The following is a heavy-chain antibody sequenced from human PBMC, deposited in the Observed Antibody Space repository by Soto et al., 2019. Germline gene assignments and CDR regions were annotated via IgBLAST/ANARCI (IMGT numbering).Heavy chain of an antibody. CDR3: ASRSYYYYYGMDV. CDR2: IDPSDSYT. Sequence: GESLKISCQGFEYSLSNFWIAWVRQMPGKGLEWMGRIDPSDSYTNYSPSFQGHVTISADKSISTAYLQWSSLKAADTAMYYCASRSYYYYYGMDVWGQGTTVTVSS. J-gene: IGHJ6*02. V-gene: IGHV5-10-1*01. CDR1: EYSLSNFW.